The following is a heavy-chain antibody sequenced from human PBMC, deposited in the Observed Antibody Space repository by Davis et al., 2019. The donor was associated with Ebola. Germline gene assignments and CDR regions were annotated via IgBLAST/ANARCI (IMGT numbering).Heavy chain of an antibody. Sequence: GGSLRLSCAASGFTFSSYSMNWVRQAPGKGLEWVSYISSSSSTIYYADSVKGRFTISRDNAKNSLYLQMNSLRDEDTAVYYCARDRVFWSGYAHKQYYYYGMDVWGKGTTVTVSS. CDR2: ISSSSSTI. J-gene: IGHJ6*04. V-gene: IGHV3-48*02. D-gene: IGHD3-3*01. CDR1: GFTFSSYS. CDR3: ARDRVFWSGYAHKQYYYYGMDV.